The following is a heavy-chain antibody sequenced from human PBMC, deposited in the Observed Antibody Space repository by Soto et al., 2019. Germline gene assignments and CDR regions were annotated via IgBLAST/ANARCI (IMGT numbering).Heavy chain of an antibody. CDR1: GGSISSGDYY. CDR2: IYYSGST. D-gene: IGHD3-10*01. J-gene: IGHJ6*02. Sequence: SETLSLTCTVSGGSISSGDYYWSWIRQPPGKGLEWIGYIYYSGSTYYNPSLKSRVTISVDTSKNQFSLKLSSVTAADTAVYYCARGVTMVRGVIISPDGMDVWGQGTTVTVSS. V-gene: IGHV4-30-4*01. CDR3: ARGVTMVRGVIISPDGMDV.